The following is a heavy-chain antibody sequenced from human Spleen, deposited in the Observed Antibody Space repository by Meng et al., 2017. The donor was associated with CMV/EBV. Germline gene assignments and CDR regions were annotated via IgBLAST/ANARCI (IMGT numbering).Heavy chain of an antibody. CDR2: ISGSRTYI. CDR1: GFTFTSYS. V-gene: IGHV3-21*01. Sequence: GESLKISCAASGFTFTSYSMNWVRQAPGKGLEWVSSISGSRTYIYYADSVKGRFTISRDNAKNSLYLQMNSLRAEDTAVYYCASSGDKAGMDVWGQGTTVTVSS. J-gene: IGHJ6*02. CDR3: ASSGDKAGMDV. D-gene: IGHD3-10*01.